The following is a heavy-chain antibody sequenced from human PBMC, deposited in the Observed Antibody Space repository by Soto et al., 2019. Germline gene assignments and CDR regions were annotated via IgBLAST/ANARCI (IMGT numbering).Heavy chain of an antibody. D-gene: IGHD6-19*01. Sequence: QVRLHQWGAGLLKPSETLSLTCGVYGGSLRGYYWSWIRQSPGKGLEWIGEIKESGTTNYNSSLQSRVTISLDTPKNQFSLNLTSVTAADTAVYYCARAGFSSAWYRFWGQGSLVTVSS. J-gene: IGHJ4*02. V-gene: IGHV4-34*01. CDR1: GGSLRGYY. CDR2: IKESGTT. CDR3: ARAGFSSAWYRF.